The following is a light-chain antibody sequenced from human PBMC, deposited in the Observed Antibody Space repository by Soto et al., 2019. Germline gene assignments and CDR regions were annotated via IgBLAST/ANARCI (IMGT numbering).Light chain of an antibody. J-gene: IGKJ4*01. Sequence: AIRMTQSPSSFSASTGDRVTITCRASQGISSHLAWYQVKTGKAPRLLIYNASYLESGVPSRFTGSRSGTAFTLTMSSLQSEDFAVYYCQQYVSYPLTFGGGTKVEIK. CDR3: QQYVSYPLT. CDR1: QGISSH. CDR2: NAS. V-gene: IGKV1-8*01.